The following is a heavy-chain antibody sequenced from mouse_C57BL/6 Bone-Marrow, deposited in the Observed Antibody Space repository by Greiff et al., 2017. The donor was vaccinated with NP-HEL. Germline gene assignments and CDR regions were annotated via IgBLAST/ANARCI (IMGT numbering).Heavy chain of an antibody. V-gene: IGHV14-3*01. CDR1: GFNFKNSY. D-gene: IGHD1-1*01. CDR2: IDPANGNT. CDR3: GRELMDY. Sequence: VQLQQSVAELVRPGASVKLSCTASGFNFKNSYMHWVKQRPEQGLEWIGRIDPANGNTKYAPKFQGKATITADTSSNTAYLQLSSLTSEDTAIYYSGRELMDYWGQGTTVTVSS. J-gene: IGHJ4*01.